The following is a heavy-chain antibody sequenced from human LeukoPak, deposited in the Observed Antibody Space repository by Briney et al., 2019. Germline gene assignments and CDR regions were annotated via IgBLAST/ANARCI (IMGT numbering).Heavy chain of an antibody. D-gene: IGHD6-6*01. CDR2: INPNSGGT. CDR1: GYTFTGYY. V-gene: IGHV1-2*06. Sequence: GASVKVSCKASGYTFTGYYMHWVRQAPGQGLDWMGRINPNSGGTNYAQKFQGRVTMTRDTSISTAYMELSRLRSDDTAVYYCARDGSSSYYFDYWGQGTLVTVSS. J-gene: IGHJ4*02. CDR3: ARDGSSSYYFDY.